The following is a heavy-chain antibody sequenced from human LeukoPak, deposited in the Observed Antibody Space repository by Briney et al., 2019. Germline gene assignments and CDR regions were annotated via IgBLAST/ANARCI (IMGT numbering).Heavy chain of an antibody. CDR2: IYYSGST. J-gene: IGHJ4*02. V-gene: IGHV4-39*07. D-gene: IGHD5-24*01. Sequence: SETLSLTCTVSGGSISSSSYYWGWIRQPPGKGLEWIGSIYYSGSTYYNPSLKSRVIMSVDKSKNQFSLTLTSVTAADTAVYYCARGGVATITDFWGQGTLVTVSS. CDR3: ARGGVATITDF. CDR1: GGSISSSSYY.